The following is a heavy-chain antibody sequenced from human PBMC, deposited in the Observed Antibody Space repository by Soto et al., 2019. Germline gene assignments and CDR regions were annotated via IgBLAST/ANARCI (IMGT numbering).Heavy chain of an antibody. CDR3: ASRYCSSTSCYDAFDI. Sequence: ASVKVSCKASGYTFTSYAMHWVRQAPGQRLEWMGWINAGNGNTKYSQKFQGRVTITRDTSASTAYMELSSLRSEDTAVYYCASRYCSSTSCYDAFDIWGQGTMVTVPS. J-gene: IGHJ3*02. V-gene: IGHV1-3*01. CDR2: INAGNGNT. D-gene: IGHD2-2*01. CDR1: GYTFTSYA.